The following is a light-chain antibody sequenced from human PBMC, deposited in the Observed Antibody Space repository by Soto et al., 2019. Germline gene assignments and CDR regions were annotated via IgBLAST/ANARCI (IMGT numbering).Light chain of an antibody. J-gene: IGKJ4*01. CDR2: DAS. CDR1: QGISSA. Sequence: AIQLTQSPTSLSASVGDRVTITCRASQGISSALAWYQQKTGKAPKLLIYDASSLESGVPSRFSGSGSGTDFTLTISSLQPEDFATYYCQKFKSYSLTFGGGTKVEIK. CDR3: QKFKSYSLT. V-gene: IGKV1-13*02.